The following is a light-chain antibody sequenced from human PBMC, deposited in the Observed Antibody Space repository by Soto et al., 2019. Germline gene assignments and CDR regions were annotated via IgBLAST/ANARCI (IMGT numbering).Light chain of an antibody. V-gene: IGKV2-30*01. CDR2: KVS. CDR3: RQGTHWPWT. Sequence: DVVMTQSPLSLPVTLGQPASISCKSSQSLGYSAGSTYLNWCQQRPGQSPRRLIYKVSSRDSGVPDRFSGSGSGTAFTLKISSVEDEDVGVYYCRQGTHWPWTFGQGTKVEI. J-gene: IGKJ1*01. CDR1: QSLGYSAGSTY.